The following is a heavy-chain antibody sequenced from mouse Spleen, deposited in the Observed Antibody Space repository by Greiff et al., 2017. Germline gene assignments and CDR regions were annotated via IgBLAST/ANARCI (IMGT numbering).Heavy chain of an antibody. V-gene: IGHV1-47*01. D-gene: IGHD2-5*01. Sequence: VQLLQSGAELVKPGASVKMSCKASGYTFTTYPIEWMKQNHGKSLEWIGNFHPYNDDTKYNEKFKGKATLTVEKSSSTVYLELSRLTSDDSAVYYCARRAYYSNPWFAYWGQGTLVTVSA. CDR3: ARRAYYSNPWFAY. CDR2: FHPYNDDT. J-gene: IGHJ3*01. CDR1: GYTFTTYP.